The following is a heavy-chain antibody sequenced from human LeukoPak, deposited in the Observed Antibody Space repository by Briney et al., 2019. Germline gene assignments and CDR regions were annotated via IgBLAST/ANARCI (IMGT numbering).Heavy chain of an antibody. J-gene: IGHJ4*02. D-gene: IGHD1-26*01. CDR3: ARGSIVGATFDYFDY. CDR1: GYTFTSYG. CDR2: ISVYNGNT. V-gene: IGHV1-18*01. Sequence: GASVKVSCKTSGYTFTSYGISWVRQAPGQGLEWMGWISVYNGNTNYAQKFQGRVTMTTDTSTTTAYMELRSLRSDDTAVYYCARGSIVGATFDYFDYWGQGTLVTVSS.